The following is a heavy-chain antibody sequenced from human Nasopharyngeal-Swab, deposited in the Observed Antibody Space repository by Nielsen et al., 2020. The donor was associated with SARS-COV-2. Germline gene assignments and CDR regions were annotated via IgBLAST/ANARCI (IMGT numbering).Heavy chain of an antibody. D-gene: IGHD6-19*01. V-gene: IGHV3-7*01. CDR3: ARDPSSGWYPSYYYGTDV. CDR1: GFTFSSYW. Sequence: GESLKISCAASGFTFSSYWMSWVRQAPGKGLEWVANIKQDGSEKYYVDSVKGRFTISRDNAKNSLYLQMNSLRAEDTAVYYCARDPSSGWYPSYYYGTDVWGQGTTVTVSS. CDR2: IKQDGSEK. J-gene: IGHJ6*02.